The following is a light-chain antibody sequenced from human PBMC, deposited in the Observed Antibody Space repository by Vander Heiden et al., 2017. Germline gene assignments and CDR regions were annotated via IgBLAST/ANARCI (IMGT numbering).Light chain of an antibody. Sequence: IGLTQSPGTLSLAPGERATLSGRASQRASSRYLAWYHHKPGQAPRLLISGASSRATGIPDRFSGSGSGTDFSLTISRLEPEDFAVYYCQQYRSSLTFGQGTKVEIK. CDR3: QQYRSSLT. J-gene: IGKJ1*01. CDR1: QRASSRY. V-gene: IGKV3-20*01. CDR2: GAS.